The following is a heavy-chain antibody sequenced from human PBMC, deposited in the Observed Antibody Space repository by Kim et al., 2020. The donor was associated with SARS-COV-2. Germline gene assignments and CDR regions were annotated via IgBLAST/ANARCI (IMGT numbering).Heavy chain of an antibody. CDR1: GFRFRSYS. V-gene: IGHV3-64D*09. Sequence: GGSLRLSCSASGFRFRSYSMHWVRQAPGKGLEYVSFITSNGGSTYYADSVKGRFIISRDNSKNTLFLQMSSLRAEDTAVYYCVKEASYCSSANCSPYDYWGQGTLVTVSS. CDR3: VKEASYCSSANCSPYDY. CDR2: ITSNGGST. J-gene: IGHJ4*02. D-gene: IGHD2-2*01.